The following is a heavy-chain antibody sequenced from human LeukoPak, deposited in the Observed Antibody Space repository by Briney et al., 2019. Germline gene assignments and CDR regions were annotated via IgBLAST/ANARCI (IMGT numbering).Heavy chain of an antibody. Sequence: SETLSLTCTVSADSFSGYLWAWIRQTPGKGLEWIGYVSDSGCTNYNPSLNSRPTISLDTAKNQFSLKLRSVTAADTAVYYCARSHGLYWGQGTLVTVSS. CDR1: ADSFSGYL. V-gene: IGHV4-59*01. CDR2: VSDSGCT. CDR3: ARSHGLY. J-gene: IGHJ4*02.